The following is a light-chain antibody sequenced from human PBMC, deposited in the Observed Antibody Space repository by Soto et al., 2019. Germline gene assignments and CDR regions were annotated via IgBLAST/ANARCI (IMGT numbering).Light chain of an antibody. CDR1: QSISYW. CDR3: QQFGSSVT. V-gene: IGKV1-5*03. CDR2: KAS. J-gene: IGKJ5*01. Sequence: IQVTQSPSTLSASVGDRVTITCRASQSISYWLAWYQQRPGKAPRLLIYKASSLQSGVPSRFSGSGSGTDFTLTISRLEPEDFAVYYCQQFGSSVTFGQGTRLEIK.